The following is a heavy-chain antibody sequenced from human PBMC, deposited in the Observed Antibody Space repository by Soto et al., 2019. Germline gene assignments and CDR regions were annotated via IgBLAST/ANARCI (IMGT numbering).Heavy chain of an antibody. CDR1: GYTFTSYG. J-gene: IGHJ4*02. CDR3: ARDPRFYGVYLKEEY. CDR2: ISAYNGNT. Sequence: ASVKVSCKASGYTFTSYGISWVLQAPGQGLEWMGWISAYNGNTNYAQKLQGRVTMTTDTSTSTAYMELRSLRSDDTAVYYCARDPRFYGVYLKEEYWGQGTLVNVSS. D-gene: IGHD4-17*01. V-gene: IGHV1-18*01.